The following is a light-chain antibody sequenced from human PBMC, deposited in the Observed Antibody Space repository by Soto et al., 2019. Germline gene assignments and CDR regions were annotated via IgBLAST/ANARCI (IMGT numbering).Light chain of an antibody. CDR3: RSYVGTNSYV. J-gene: IGLJ1*01. CDR1: SSDVGGYNY. V-gene: IGLV2-8*01. CDR2: EVY. Sequence: QSVLTQPPSASGSPGQSVTISCTGTSSDVGGYNYVSWYQQHPGKAPKLIIYEVYKRPSGVPDRFSGSKSGNTAALTVSGLQAEDEADYYCRSYVGTNSYVSGTGTKVTVL.